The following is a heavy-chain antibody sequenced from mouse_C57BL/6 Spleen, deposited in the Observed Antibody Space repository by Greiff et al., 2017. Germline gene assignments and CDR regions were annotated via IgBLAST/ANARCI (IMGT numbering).Heavy chain of an antibody. V-gene: IGHV1-82*01. J-gene: IGHJ2*01. CDR3: ARYDGYYDY. CDR1: GYAFSSSW. D-gene: IGHD2-3*01. Sequence: QVQLQQSGPELVKPGASVKISCKASGYAFSSSWMNWLKQRPGKGLEWIGRIYPGDGDTNYNGKFKGKATLTADKSSSTAYMQLSSLTSEDSAVYFCARYDGYYDYWGQGTTLTVSS. CDR2: IYPGDGDT.